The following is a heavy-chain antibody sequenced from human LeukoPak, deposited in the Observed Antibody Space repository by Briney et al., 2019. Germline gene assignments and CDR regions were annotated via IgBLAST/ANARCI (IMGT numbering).Heavy chain of an antibody. Sequence: SETLSLTCTVSGGPISSGDYYWSWIRQPPGKGLEWIGYIYYSGSTYYNPSLKSRVTISVDTARNQFSLKLSSVTAADTAMYYCARDLAPSGADAFDIWGQGTMVTVSS. J-gene: IGHJ3*02. V-gene: IGHV4-30-4*08. CDR2: IYYSGST. D-gene: IGHD1-14*01. CDR1: GGPISSGDYY. CDR3: ARDLAPSGADAFDI.